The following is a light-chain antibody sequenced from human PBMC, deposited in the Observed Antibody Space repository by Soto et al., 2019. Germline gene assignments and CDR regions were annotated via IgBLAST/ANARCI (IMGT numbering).Light chain of an antibody. V-gene: IGKV3-20*01. CDR1: RSFSSSY. CDR3: HHYDSSPPYT. J-gene: IGKJ2*01. Sequence: EIVWTQSPGTLSLSPGERATLSCRASRSFSSSYLAWYQHKVGQAPRLLIYAASTRATGIPDRFSGSGSATDFTLTISRLEPEDSAVYYCHHYDSSPPYTFGQGTKLEIK. CDR2: AAS.